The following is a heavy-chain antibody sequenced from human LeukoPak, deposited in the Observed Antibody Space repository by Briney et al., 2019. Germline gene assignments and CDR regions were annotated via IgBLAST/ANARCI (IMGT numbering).Heavy chain of an antibody. J-gene: IGHJ4*02. CDR3: ASRGPYYSSSWESPFDY. CDR2: IIPIFGTA. V-gene: IGHV1-69*13. Sequence: GASVKVSCKACGGTFSSYAISWVRQAPGQGLEWMGGIIPIFGTANYAQKFQGRVTITADESTSTAYMELSSLRSEDTAVYYCASRGPYYSSSWESPFDYWGQGTLVTVSS. CDR1: GGTFSSYA. D-gene: IGHD6-13*01.